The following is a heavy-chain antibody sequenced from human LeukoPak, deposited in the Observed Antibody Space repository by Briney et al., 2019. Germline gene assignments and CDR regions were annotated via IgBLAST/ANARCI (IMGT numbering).Heavy chain of an antibody. J-gene: IGHJ4*02. Sequence: SEILSLTCTVSGGSISSSSYYWGWIRQPPGKGLEWIGSIYYSGSTYYNPSLKSRVTISVDTSKNRFSLKLSSVTAADTAVYYCAVGERSDTGWASNVDYWGQGTLVTVSS. V-gene: IGHV4-39*01. CDR2: IYYSGST. CDR1: GGSISSSSYY. CDR3: AVGERSDTGWASNVDY. D-gene: IGHD1-1*01.